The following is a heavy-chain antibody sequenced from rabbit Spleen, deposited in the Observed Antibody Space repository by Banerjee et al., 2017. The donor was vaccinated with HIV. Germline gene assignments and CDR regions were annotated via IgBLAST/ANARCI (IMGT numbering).Heavy chain of an antibody. D-gene: IGHD4-1*01. V-gene: IGHV1S40*01. CDR3: VRDGSGWGDFNL. Sequence: QSLEESGGDLVKPGASLTLTCTASGVSFSSDYYMCWVRQAPGKGLEWIGYIDPVFGSTYYASWVNGRFTISSHNAQNTLYLQLNSLTAADTATYFCVRDGSGWGDFNLWGPGTLVTVS. J-gene: IGHJ4*01. CDR2: IDPVFGST. CDR1: GVSFSSDYY.